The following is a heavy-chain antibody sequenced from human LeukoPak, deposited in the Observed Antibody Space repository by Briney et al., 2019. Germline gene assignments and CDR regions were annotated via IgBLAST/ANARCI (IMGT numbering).Heavy chain of an antibody. J-gene: IGHJ4*02. V-gene: IGHV1-69*05. CDR3: ARGKSGYDYGLDH. CDR1: GGTFSSHA. CDR2: LIPVFGTT. Sequence: GSSVKVSCKASGGTFSSHAISWVRQAPGQGLEWVAGLIPVFGTTNYAEKFQGRVAITTDESTRTSYMELRSLKSADTAVYYCARGKSGYDYGLDHWGQGILVIVSS. D-gene: IGHD5-12*01.